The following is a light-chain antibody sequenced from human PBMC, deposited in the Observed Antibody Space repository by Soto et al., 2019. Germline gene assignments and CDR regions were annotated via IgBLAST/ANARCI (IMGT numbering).Light chain of an antibody. J-gene: IGLJ1*01. CDR3: SSYTSSSTPYV. CDR2: EVS. CDR1: SSDVGGYNY. V-gene: IGLV2-14*01. Sequence: SVLTQPASVSGSPGQSITISCTGTSSDVGGYNYVSWYQQHPGKAPKLMIYEVSNRPSGVSNRFSGSKSGNTASLTISGLQAVDEADYYCSSYTSSSTPYVFGTGTKVTVL.